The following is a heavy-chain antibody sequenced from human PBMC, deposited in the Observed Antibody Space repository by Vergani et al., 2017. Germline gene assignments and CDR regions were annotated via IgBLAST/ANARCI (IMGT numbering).Heavy chain of an antibody. CDR3: AGLDYGDRVDY. CDR2: IIPILGIA. Sequence: QVQLVQSGAEVKKPGSSVKVSCKASGGPFSSYAISWVRQAPGQGLEWMGRIIPILGIANYAQKFQGRVTLTADKSTSTAYMELSSLGSEDAAVYYCAGLDYGDRVDYWGQGTLVTVSS. CDR1: GGPFSSYA. J-gene: IGHJ4*02. V-gene: IGHV1-69*04. D-gene: IGHD4-17*01.